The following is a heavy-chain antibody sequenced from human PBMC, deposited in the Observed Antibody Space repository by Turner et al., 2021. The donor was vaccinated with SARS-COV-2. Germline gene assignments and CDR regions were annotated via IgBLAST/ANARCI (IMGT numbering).Heavy chain of an antibody. J-gene: IGHJ6*02. CDR1: GFTFSNYS. CDR3: ARERGYSYGPYYYGMDV. CDR2: ISSSSSTI. V-gene: IGHV3-48*01. Sequence: EVQLVEPGGGLVQPGGSLRLSCAASGFTFSNYSMNWVRQAPGKGLEWVSYISSSSSTIYYADSVKGRFTISRDNAKNSLYLQMNSLRAEDTAVYYCARERGYSYGPYYYGMDVWGQGTTVTVSS. D-gene: IGHD5-18*01.